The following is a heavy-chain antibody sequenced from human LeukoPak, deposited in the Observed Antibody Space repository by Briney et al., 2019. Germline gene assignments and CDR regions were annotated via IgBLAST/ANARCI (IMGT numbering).Heavy chain of an antibody. D-gene: IGHD2-21*01. Sequence: PLGSLRLSCAAPVFTFSLVGIHCGRQAPRNGLWWAAFIRYDGSNKNYAHTLTGRFTISRDNSKNTLYLHMSSLRAEDTALYNSAKRRGEHYLDYWGQGTLVTVSS. CDR3: AKRRGEHYLDY. V-gene: IGHV3-30*02. J-gene: IGHJ4*02. CDR2: IRYDGSNK. CDR1: VFTFSLVG.